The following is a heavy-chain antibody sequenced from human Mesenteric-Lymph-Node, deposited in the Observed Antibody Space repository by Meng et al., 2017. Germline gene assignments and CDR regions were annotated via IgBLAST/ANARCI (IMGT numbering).Heavy chain of an antibody. V-gene: IGHV4-4*02. Sequence: VLVGAAGPILRRSAGPPSLSCSASGASISSGIWWSRVRHAPGKGLEGLGEVYHRGDTNYNPSLKSRVDISVDKSKNQFSLSLLSVPDADTAVYYCGRDQGRELINHWGQGTLVTVSS. CDR2: VYHRGDT. J-gene: IGHJ4*02. CDR1: GASISSGIW. D-gene: IGHD1-7*01. CDR3: GRDQGRELINH.